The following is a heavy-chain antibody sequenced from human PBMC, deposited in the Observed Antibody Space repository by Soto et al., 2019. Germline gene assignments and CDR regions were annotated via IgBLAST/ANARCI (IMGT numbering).Heavy chain of an antibody. CDR3: ARDLTISSTDGPLAP. V-gene: IGHV4-59*01. CDR2: IHYTGST. CDR1: GGSMSRYY. J-gene: IGHJ5*02. D-gene: IGHD1-1*01. Sequence: SETLSLTCTVSGGSMSRYYWTWIRQPPGKGLEWIGNIHYTGSTNYNPSLKSRVTILLGTSTSQFSLKVSSVTAADTAVYYCARDLTISSTDGPLAPWGHGTLVTVS.